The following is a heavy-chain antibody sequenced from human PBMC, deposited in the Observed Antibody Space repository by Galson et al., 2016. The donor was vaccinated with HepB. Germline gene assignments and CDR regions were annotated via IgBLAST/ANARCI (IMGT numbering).Heavy chain of an antibody. CDR3: ARALGSNSDWYFDL. CDR2: INAGGVST. D-gene: IGHD4-23*01. Sequence: SCKASGGTFNSYAISWVRQAPGQGLEWMGVINAGGVSTIYAQKFQGRVTLTRGTPASIVYMELMSLRSDDTAIYYCARALGSNSDWYFDLWGRGTLVSVSS. CDR1: GGTFNSYA. J-gene: IGHJ2*01. V-gene: IGHV1-46*02.